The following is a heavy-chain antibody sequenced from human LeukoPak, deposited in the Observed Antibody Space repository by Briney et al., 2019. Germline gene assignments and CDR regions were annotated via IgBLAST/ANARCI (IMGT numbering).Heavy chain of an antibody. J-gene: IGHJ5*02. Sequence: SETLSLTCTVSGGSISSYYWSWIRQPPGKGMEWIGYIYYSGSTNYNPSLKSRVTISVDTSKNQFSLKLSSVTAADTAVYYCARGAREGYDFWSGYSYNWFDPWGQGTLVTVSS. CDR2: IYYSGST. D-gene: IGHD3-3*01. CDR1: GGSISSYY. CDR3: ARGAREGYDFWSGYSYNWFDP. V-gene: IGHV4-59*01.